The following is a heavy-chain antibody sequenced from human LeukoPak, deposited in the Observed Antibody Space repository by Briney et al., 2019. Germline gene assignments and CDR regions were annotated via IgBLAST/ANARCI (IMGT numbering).Heavy chain of an antibody. J-gene: IGHJ4*02. Sequence: ASVKVSCKASGYTFTRYDINWVRQATGQGLEWMGWMNPNSGNTGYAQKLQGRVTLTRNTSMSTAYMEMSSPRSEDTAVYYCARFNGRGVSNDYWGQGTLVTVSA. CDR1: GYTFTRYD. V-gene: IGHV1-8*01. D-gene: IGHD3-10*01. CDR2: MNPNSGNT. CDR3: ARFNGRGVSNDY.